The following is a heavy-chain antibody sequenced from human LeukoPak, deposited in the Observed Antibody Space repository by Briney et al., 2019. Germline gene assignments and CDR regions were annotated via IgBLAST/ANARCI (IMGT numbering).Heavy chain of an antibody. CDR3: ASHYSGFNWGIDY. V-gene: IGHV4-61*01. D-gene: IGHD5-12*01. J-gene: IGHJ4*02. CDR2: VFHSGNT. CDR1: GGPVTSGSYY. Sequence: SETLPLTCSVSGGPVTSGSYYWSWIRQPPGKGLEWIGFVFHSGNTKYNPSLKSRVTMSRDTSKHQFTLKLSSVTAADRAAYYCASHYSGFNWGIDYWGQGALVAVSS.